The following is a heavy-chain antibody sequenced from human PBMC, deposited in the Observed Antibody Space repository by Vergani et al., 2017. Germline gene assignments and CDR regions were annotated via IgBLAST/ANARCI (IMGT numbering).Heavy chain of an antibody. CDR3: YTDYHDY. V-gene: IGHV3-15*01. J-gene: IGHJ4*02. D-gene: IGHD2-2*02. CDR1: GFIFSDYW. CDR2: IRSKNDGGTA. Sequence: EIQLVESGGGLVQPGGSLRLSCSPSGFIFSDYWMTWVRKAPGKGLEWIGRIRSKNDGGTADYAAPLKGRFTISRDDSKDSAFLLVNNLKTEDTAVYFCYTDYHDYWVQGTLVTVSS.